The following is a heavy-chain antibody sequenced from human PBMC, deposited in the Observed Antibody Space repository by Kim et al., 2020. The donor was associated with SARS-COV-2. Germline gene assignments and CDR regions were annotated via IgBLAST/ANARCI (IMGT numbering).Heavy chain of an antibody. CDR1: GYTFTSYD. V-gene: IGHV1-8*01. D-gene: IGHD3-22*01. CDR3: ARGSRWSYYYDSSGSDY. J-gene: IGHJ4*02. CDR2: MNPNSGNT. Sequence: ASVKVSCKASGYTFTSYDINWVRQATGQGLEWMGWMNPNSGNTGYAQKFQGRVTMTRNTSISTAYMELSSLRSEDTAVYYCARGSRWSYYYDSSGSDYWGQGTLVTVSS.